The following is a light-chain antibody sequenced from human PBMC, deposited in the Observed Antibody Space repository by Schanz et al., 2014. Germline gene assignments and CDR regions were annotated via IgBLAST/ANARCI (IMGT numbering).Light chain of an antibody. Sequence: DIVMTQSPDSLAVSLGERATINCKSSQSLLYSPNNKNYLGWYQQKPGQPPKLLIYWASIPGVPDRFSGSGYGTAFTLTIRSLQAEHGAVYYCQKYYTDHPTFGQGTKVEIK. CDR3: QKYYTDHPT. J-gene: IGKJ1*01. CDR1: QSLLYSPNNKNY. V-gene: IGKV4-1*01. CDR2: WAS.